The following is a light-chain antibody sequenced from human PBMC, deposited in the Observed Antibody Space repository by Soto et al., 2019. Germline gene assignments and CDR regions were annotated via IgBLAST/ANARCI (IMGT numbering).Light chain of an antibody. CDR3: TSYTSSSTLVL. J-gene: IGLJ2*01. V-gene: IGLV2-14*01. CDR1: SSDVGGYNY. Sequence: QSALTQPASVSGSPGQSITISCTGSSSDVGGYNYVSWYQQHPGKAPKLIIYDVSNRPSGISNRFSGSKSDNTVSLTISGLQAEDEADYYCTSYTSSSTLVLFGGGTKLTVL. CDR2: DVS.